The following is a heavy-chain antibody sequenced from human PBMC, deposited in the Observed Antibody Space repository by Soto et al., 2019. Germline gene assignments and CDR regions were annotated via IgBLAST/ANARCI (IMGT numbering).Heavy chain of an antibody. CDR1: GGAISSYY. CDR3: ARKGSSWYVHYFDS. CDR2: IYYSGGT. D-gene: IGHD6-13*01. Sequence: QVQLQESGPGLVKPSETLSLTCNGSGGAISSYYWSWIRQPPGKGLEWIGYIYYSGGTNYNPSLKRRVNILVDASKNQFSLELSSVTAAETAVYYCARKGSSWYVHYFDSWGQGTLVTVSS. J-gene: IGHJ4*02. V-gene: IGHV4-59*01.